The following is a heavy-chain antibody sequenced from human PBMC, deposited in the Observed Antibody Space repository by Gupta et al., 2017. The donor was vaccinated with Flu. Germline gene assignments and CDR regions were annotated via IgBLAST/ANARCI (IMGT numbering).Heavy chain of an antibody. Sequence: EVQLVESGGGWVQPGGSLRLPCAAPGFSFSSYALMWVRQAPGKGLEWVAATSATGGSTYYSDSVKGRFTISRDNSKSTVYLQMNSLRAEDTAFYYCAKDTMVRGGNYFDYWGQGTLVTVSS. CDR1: GFSFSSYA. V-gene: IGHV3-23*04. J-gene: IGHJ4*02. CDR3: AKDTMVRGGNYFDY. D-gene: IGHD3-10*01. CDR2: TSATGGST.